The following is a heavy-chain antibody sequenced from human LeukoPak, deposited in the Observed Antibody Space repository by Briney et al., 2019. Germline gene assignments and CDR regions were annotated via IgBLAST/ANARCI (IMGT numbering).Heavy chain of an antibody. CDR2: ISFNSDYI. D-gene: IGHD1-26*01. J-gene: IGHJ2*01. CDR3: TKDNSGSSNWYFDF. CDR1: GFTFDAYA. V-gene: IGHV3-9*01. Sequence: PGGSLRLSCAAFGFTFDAYAMHWVRQAPGKGLEWVSSISFNSDYIDYADSVKGRFTISRDNAKNSLYLQMNSLRAEDTAFYYCTKDNSGSSNWYFDFWGRGTLVTVSS.